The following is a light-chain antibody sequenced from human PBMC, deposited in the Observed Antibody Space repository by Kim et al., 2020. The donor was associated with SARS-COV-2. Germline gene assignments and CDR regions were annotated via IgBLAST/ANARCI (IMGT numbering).Light chain of an antibody. V-gene: IGLV2-11*01. CDR2: DVS. J-gene: IGLJ3*02. Sequence: GQSVTSSCTGTSSDVGGYNDVSWYQQHRGKAPKLMIYDVSKRPSGVPDRFSGSKCGNTASLTISGLQAEDEADYYCCSYAGSYTWVFGGGTQLTVL. CDR3: CSYAGSYTWV. CDR1: SSDVGGYND.